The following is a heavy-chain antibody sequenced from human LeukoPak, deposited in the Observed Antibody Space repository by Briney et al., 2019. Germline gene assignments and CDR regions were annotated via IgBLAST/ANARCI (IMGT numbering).Heavy chain of an antibody. CDR1: GFSLNTTRVG. V-gene: IGHV2-5*02. Sequence: SGPTLVNPTQTLTLTCTFSGFSLNTTRVGVGWIRQPPGKALDWLTVIYWDDDRRYSPSLKSRLTVTKDTSKNQVVLTMTNMDPVDTGTYFCAHRNGYPFDYWGQGILVTVSS. D-gene: IGHD3-22*01. CDR3: AHRNGYPFDY. CDR2: IYWDDDR. J-gene: IGHJ4*02.